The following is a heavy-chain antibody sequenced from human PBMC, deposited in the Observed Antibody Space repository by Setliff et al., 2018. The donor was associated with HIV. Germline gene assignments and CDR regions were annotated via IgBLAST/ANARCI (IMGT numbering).Heavy chain of an antibody. J-gene: IGHJ3*02. D-gene: IGHD3-22*01. Sequence: ASVKVSCKASGYTFTSYAMHWVRQAPGQRLEWMGWINAGNGNTKYSQEFQGRVTITRDTSASTAYMELSSLRSEDMAVCYCARETYYYDSSGYYWGDAFDIWGQGTMVTVS. CDR3: ARETYYYDSSGYYWGDAFDI. V-gene: IGHV1-3*03. CDR1: GYTFTSYA. CDR2: INAGNGNT.